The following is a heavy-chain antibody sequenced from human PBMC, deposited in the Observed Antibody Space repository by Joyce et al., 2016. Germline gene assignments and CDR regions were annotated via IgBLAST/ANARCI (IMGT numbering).Heavy chain of an antibody. V-gene: IGHV5-51*01. CDR3: ARRDGAFDGLDV. CDR1: GYSFTTYW. Sequence: EVQLVQSGAEVKKPGESLKISCKASGYSFTTYWIVWVRQMPGKGLEWMGIIYPSDSTIGYSPSYQGHVTISADKVIKTACLQWTSLKASDTAMYYCARRDGAFDGLDVWGDGTTVTVSS. D-gene: IGHD2-21*01. J-gene: IGHJ6*04. CDR2: IYPSDSTI.